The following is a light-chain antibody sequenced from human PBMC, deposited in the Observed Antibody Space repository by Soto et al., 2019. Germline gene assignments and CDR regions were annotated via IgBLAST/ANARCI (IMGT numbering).Light chain of an antibody. CDR2: ATS. V-gene: IGKV1-6*01. CDR3: LQDSSYPRT. Sequence: AIQMTQSPSSLSASVGDRVTITCRASQDIRTELGWYQQKPGKAPKLLIYATSSLQSGVPSRFSGSGSGTEFTLTISSLPPEDFAIYYCLQDSSYPRTFGQGTRVEI. J-gene: IGKJ1*01. CDR1: QDIRTE.